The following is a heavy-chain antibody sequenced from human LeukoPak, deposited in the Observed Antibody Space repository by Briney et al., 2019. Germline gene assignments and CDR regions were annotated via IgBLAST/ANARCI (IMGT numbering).Heavy chain of an antibody. CDR3: AIDVGELLTY. V-gene: IGHV1-24*01. CDR2: VDPEDGEI. Sequence: ASVKVSCEVSGYTLTELSMHWVRQAPGKGLGWMGGVDPEDGEIIYAQKFQGRVTMTEDTSTDTAYMELSSLRSEDTAVYYCAIDVGELLTYWGQGTLVTVSS. J-gene: IGHJ4*02. CDR1: GYTLTELS. D-gene: IGHD1-26*01.